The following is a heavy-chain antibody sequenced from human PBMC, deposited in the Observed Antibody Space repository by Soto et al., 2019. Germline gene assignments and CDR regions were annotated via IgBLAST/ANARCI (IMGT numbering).Heavy chain of an antibody. Sequence: QVQLQESGPGLVKPSETLSLTCTVSGGSISSYYWSWIRQPPGKGLEWIGYIYHSGSTNYNPSLKSRVTISVDTSKNQFSLKLSSVTAADTAVYHCARRYGDYFDFWGQGTLVTVSS. J-gene: IGHJ4*02. D-gene: IGHD4-17*01. CDR3: ARRYGDYFDF. V-gene: IGHV4-59*08. CDR1: GGSISSYY. CDR2: IYHSGST.